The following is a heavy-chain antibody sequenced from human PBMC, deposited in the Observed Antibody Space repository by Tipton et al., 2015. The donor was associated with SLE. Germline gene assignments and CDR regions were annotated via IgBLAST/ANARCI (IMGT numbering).Heavy chain of an antibody. CDR2: ISVSGDDT. CDR3: AREDILTGQPFDN. D-gene: IGHD3-9*01. Sequence: SLRLSCAASGFTFSAYAMNWVRQAPGEGLEWVSHISVSGDDTYYADSVKGRFTISRDSSRNTLYLQMNSLRAEDTAVYYCAREDILTGQPFDNWGQGTLVTVSS. CDR1: GFTFSAYA. V-gene: IGHV3-23*01. J-gene: IGHJ4*02.